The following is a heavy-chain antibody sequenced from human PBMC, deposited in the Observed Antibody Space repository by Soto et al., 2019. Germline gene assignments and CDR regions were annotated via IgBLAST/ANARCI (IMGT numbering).Heavy chain of an antibody. CDR1: GGSISSSSYY. V-gene: IGHV4-39*01. Sequence: TSETLSLTCTVSGGSISSSSYYWGWIRQPPGKGLEWIGSIYYSGSTYYNPSLKSRVTISVDTSKNQFSLKLSSVTAADTAVYYCARHYSGYDNWGQGTLVTVSS. CDR2: IYYSGST. J-gene: IGHJ4*02. D-gene: IGHD5-12*01. CDR3: ARHYSGYDN.